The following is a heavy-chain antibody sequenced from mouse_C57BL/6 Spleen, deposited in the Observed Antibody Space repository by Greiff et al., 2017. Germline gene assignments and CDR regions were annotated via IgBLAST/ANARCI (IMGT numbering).Heavy chain of an antibody. J-gene: IGHJ3*01. D-gene: IGHD2-1*01. Sequence: DVKLVESGGGLVQPKGSLKLSCAASGFSFNTYAMNWVRQAPGKGLEWVARIRSKSNNYATYYADSVKDRFTISRDDSESMLYLQMNNLKTEDTAMYYCVRQGGYYGNYQAWFAYWGQGTLVTVSA. CDR2: IRSKSNNYAT. CDR3: VRQGGYYGNYQAWFAY. CDR1: GFSFNTYA. V-gene: IGHV10-1*01.